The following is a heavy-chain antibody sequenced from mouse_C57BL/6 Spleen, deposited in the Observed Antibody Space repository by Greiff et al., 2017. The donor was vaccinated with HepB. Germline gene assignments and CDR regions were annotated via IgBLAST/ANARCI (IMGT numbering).Heavy chain of an antibody. D-gene: IGHD3-2*02. CDR1: GYTFTSYW. CDR2: IDPSDSYT. CDR3: ARRRSDSSDAMGY. Sequence: QVQLQQPGAELVMPGASVKLSCKASGYTFTSYWMHWVKQRPGQGLEWIGEIDPSDSYTNYNQKFKGKSTLTVDKSSSTAYMQLSSLTSADSAVYYCARRRSDSSDAMGYWGQGPSVTVAS. V-gene: IGHV1-69*01. J-gene: IGHJ4*01.